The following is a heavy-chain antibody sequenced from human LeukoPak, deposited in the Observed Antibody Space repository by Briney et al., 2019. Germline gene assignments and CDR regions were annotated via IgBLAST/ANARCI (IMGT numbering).Heavy chain of an antibody. V-gene: IGHV1-2*04. CDR1: GYTFTGYY. CDR3: ARVAGAAAGPFDY. D-gene: IGHD6-13*01. J-gene: IGHJ4*02. Sequence: ASVKVSCKASGYTFTGYYMHWVRQAPGQGLEWMGWINPNSGGTNYAQKFQGWVTMTRDTSISTAYMELRSLRSDDTAVYYCARVAGAAAGPFDYWGQGTLVTVSS. CDR2: INPNSGGT.